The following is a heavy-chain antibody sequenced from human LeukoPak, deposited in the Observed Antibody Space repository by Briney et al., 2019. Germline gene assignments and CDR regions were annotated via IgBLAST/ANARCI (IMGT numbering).Heavy chain of an antibody. V-gene: IGHV3-53*01. CDR1: GFTVSSNY. D-gene: IGHD1-20*01. J-gene: IGHJ4*02. Sequence: PGGSLRLSCAASGFTVSSNYMSWVRQAPGKGLEWVSVIYSGGSTYYADSVKGRFTIPRDNSKNTLYLQMSSLRVDDTATYYCAKDALTLRSNWNRRSKTDHEYWGQGTLVTVSS. CDR2: IYSGGST. CDR3: AKDALTLRSNWNRRSKTDHEY.